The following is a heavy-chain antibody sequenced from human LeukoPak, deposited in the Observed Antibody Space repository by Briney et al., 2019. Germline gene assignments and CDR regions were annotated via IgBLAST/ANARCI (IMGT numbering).Heavy chain of an antibody. V-gene: IGHV3-7*01. CDR2: IKQDGSEA. CDR3: PTRYCTIPACRASSYHCIDN. CDR1: GFPFSSYW. Sequence: GGSLSLSCAASGFPFSSYWMTWARQAPGKGLEWVANIKQDGSEASYVDSVKGRFTVSRDNAKNSLYLQLNSLGAEDTAVYYCPTRYCTIPACRASSYHCIDNWGKGTTVTVSS. J-gene: IGHJ6*03. D-gene: IGHD2-8*01.